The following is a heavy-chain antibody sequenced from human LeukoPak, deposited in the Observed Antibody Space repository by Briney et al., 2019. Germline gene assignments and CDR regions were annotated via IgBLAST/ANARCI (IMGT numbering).Heavy chain of an antibody. CDR2: IYYSGST. V-gene: IGHV4-39*01. J-gene: IGHJ5*02. D-gene: IGHD3-10*01. Sequence: PGGSLRLSCAASGFTFSSNWMSWVRQAPGKGLEWIGSIYYSGSTYYNPSLKSRVTISVDTSKNQFSLKLSSVTAADTAVYYCASYGSGSYYRNNWFDPWGQGTLVTVSS. CDR3: ASYGSGSYYRNNWFDP. CDR1: GFTFSSNW.